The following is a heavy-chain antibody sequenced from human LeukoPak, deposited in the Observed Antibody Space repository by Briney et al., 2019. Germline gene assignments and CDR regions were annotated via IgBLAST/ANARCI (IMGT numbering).Heavy chain of an antibody. D-gene: IGHD2-2*01. CDR1: GGSFSDYY. V-gene: IGHV4-34*01. Sequence: SETLSLTCAVYGGSFSDYYWTWIRQPPGKGLEWIGEINHSGSTNYNPSLKSRVTISVDTSKNQFSLKLSSVTAADTAVYYCARGQYQLLWRYFDYWGQGTLVTVSS. CDR3: ARGQYQLLWRYFDY. CDR2: INHSGST. J-gene: IGHJ4*02.